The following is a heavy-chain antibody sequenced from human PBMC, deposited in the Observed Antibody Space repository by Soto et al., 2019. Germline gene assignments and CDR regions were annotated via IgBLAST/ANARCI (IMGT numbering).Heavy chain of an antibody. V-gene: IGHV4-31*03. CDR3: ASSPGVFGVVIIPEPYYYYGMDV. CDR2: IYYSGSS. CDR1: GGSISSGGYY. J-gene: IGHJ6*02. D-gene: IGHD3-3*01. Sequence: SETLSLTCTVSGGSISSGGYYWSWIRQHPGKGLEWIGYIYYSGSSFYNPSLKSRVTISVDTSKNHFSLKLSSVTAADTAVYYCASSPGVFGVVIIPEPYYYYGMDVWGQGTTVTVSS.